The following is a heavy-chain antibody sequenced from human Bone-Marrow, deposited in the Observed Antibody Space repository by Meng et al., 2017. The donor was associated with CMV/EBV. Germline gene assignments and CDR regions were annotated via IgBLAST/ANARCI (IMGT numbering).Heavy chain of an antibody. V-gene: IGHV3-30-3*01. CDR3: ARVEGGSYYAYYYYGMDV. Sequence: GESLKISCAASRFTFSSYAMHWVRQAPGKGLEWVAVISYDGSNKYYADSVKGRFTISRDNSKNTLYLQMNSLRAEDTAVYYCARVEGGSYYAYYYYGMDVWGQGTTVTVSS. D-gene: IGHD1-26*01. CDR2: ISYDGSNK. CDR1: RFTFSSYA. J-gene: IGHJ6*02.